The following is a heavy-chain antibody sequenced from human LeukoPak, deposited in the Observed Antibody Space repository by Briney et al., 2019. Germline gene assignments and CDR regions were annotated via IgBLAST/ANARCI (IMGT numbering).Heavy chain of an antibody. D-gene: IGHD3-10*01. V-gene: IGHV1-18*01. Sequence: GASVKVSCKASGYTFTNYGISWVRQAPGQGLEWLGWISAYNGNTNYAQKLQGRVTMTTDTSTSTAYMDLRSLRSDDTAVYYCARDPNRYYYGSGSYFDYWGQGTLVTVSS. CDR1: GYTFTNYG. CDR3: ARDPNRYYYGSGSYFDY. J-gene: IGHJ4*02. CDR2: ISAYNGNT.